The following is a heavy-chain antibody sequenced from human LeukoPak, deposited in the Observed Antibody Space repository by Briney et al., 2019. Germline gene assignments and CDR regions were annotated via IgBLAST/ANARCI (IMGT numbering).Heavy chain of an antibody. CDR3: ARDPAGKYSSRWFDY. CDR2: IWYDGSNK. D-gene: IGHD6-13*01. J-gene: IGHJ4*02. CDR1: GFTFSSYA. V-gene: IGHV3-33*01. Sequence: PGGSLRLSCTASGFTFSSYAMHWVRRAPGKGLEWVAVIWYDGSNKYYPDSVKGRFTISRDNSKNTLYLQMNSLRVEDTAVYYCARDPAGKYSSRWFDYWGQGTLVTVSS.